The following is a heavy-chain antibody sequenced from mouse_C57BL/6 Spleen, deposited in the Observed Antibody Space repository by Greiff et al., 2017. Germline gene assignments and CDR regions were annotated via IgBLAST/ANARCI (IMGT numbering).Heavy chain of an antibody. CDR3: ARDESYGNYVDY. CDR1: GFTFSSYA. CDR2: ISDGGSYT. V-gene: IGHV5-4*01. Sequence: EVQVVESGGGLVKPGGSLKLSCAASGFTFSSYAMSWVRQTPEKRLEWVATISDGGSYTYYPDNVKGRFTISRDNAKNNLYLQMSHLKSEDTAMYYCARDESYGNYVDYWGPGTTLTVSS. D-gene: IGHD2-1*01. J-gene: IGHJ2*01.